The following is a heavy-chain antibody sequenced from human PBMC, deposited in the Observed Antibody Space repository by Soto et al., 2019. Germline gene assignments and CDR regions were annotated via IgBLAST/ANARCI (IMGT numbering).Heavy chain of an antibody. Sequence: SVKVSCKASGYTLTSYGISWVRQAPGQGLEWMGWISAYNGNTNYAQKLQGRVTMTKDTSTNTAYMELRSLRSEDTAVYYCATDPEWFGESHFDYWGQGTLVTVSS. CDR2: ISAYNGNT. J-gene: IGHJ4*02. D-gene: IGHD3-10*01. CDR3: ATDPEWFGESHFDY. V-gene: IGHV1-18*01. CDR1: GYTLTSYG.